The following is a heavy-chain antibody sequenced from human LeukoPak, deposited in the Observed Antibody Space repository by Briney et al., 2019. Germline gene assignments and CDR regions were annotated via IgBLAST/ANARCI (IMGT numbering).Heavy chain of an antibody. CDR1: GYTFTGYY. V-gene: IGHV1-2*02. CDR2: INPNSGDT. Sequence: ASVKVSCEASGYTFTGYYMHWVRQAPGQGLEWMGWINPNSGDTNYAQKFQGRVTITADESTSTAYMELSSLRYEDTAVYYCARSGISPRRYYDILTGYYYYFDYWGQGTLVTVSS. J-gene: IGHJ4*02. D-gene: IGHD3-9*01. CDR3: ARSGISPRRYYDILTGYYYYFDY.